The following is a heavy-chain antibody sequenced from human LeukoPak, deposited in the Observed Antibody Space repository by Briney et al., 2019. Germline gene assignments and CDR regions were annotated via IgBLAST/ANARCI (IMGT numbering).Heavy chain of an antibody. Sequence: SETLSLTCTVSGYSISSGYYWGWIRQPPGKGLEWIGSIYHSGSTYYNPSLKSRVTISVDTSKNQFSLKLSSVTAADTAVYYCARAGYSYGYDWFDPWGQGTLVTVSS. CDR1: GYSISSGYY. J-gene: IGHJ5*02. V-gene: IGHV4-38-2*02. CDR2: IYHSGST. CDR3: ARAGYSYGYDWFDP. D-gene: IGHD5-18*01.